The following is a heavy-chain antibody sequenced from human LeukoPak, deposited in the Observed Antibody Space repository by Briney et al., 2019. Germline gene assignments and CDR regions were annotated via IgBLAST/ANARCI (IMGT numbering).Heavy chain of an antibody. J-gene: IGHJ4*02. CDR2: TRSKVYGGTT. Sequence: PVRSLRLSCTFSGLTFSDSAVTWVRQAPGKGLQWIGCTRSKVYGGTTEYAASVKGRITISRDESKSIAYLQMDSLTTEDTAVYFCARGERDFDYWGQGTLVTVSS. V-gene: IGHV3-49*04. D-gene: IGHD3-16*01. CDR3: ARGERDFDY. CDR1: GLTFSDSA.